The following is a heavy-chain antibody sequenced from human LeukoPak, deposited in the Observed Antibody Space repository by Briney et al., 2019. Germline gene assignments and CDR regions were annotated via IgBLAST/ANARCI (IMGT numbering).Heavy chain of an antibody. D-gene: IGHD3-10*01. V-gene: IGHV4-61*02. J-gene: IGHJ5*02. CDR3: AREEGSRGVTNWFDP. CDR2: IYTSGST. CDR1: GNSISSGDNY. Sequence: SQTLSLTCTVSGNSISSGDNYWSWIRQPAGKGLEWIGRIYTSGSTNYNPSLKSRVTISGDTSKSQFSLRLSSVTAADTAVYYCAREEGSRGVTNWFDPWGQGTLVTVSS.